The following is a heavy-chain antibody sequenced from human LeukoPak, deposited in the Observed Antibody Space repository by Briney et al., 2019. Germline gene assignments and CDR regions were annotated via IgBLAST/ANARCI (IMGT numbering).Heavy chain of an antibody. CDR3: ARPYYYDSRIDP. CDR2: TYYSGST. D-gene: IGHD3-22*01. CDR1: GVSISSGDYS. V-gene: IGHV4-30-4*01. J-gene: IGHJ5*02. Sequence: SETLSLTYTVSGVSISSGDYSWSWIRQPPGKGLEWIGYTYYSGSTYYNPSLKSRVTISVDTSKNQFSLKLSSVTAADTAVYYCARPYYYDSRIDPWGQGTRVTVSS.